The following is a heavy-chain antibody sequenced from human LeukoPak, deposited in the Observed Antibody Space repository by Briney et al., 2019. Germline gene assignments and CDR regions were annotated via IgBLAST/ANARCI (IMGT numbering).Heavy chain of an antibody. Sequence: GGSLRLSCVDSGFTFSSYSMSWVRQAPGKGLEWVSSISASSNFISYADSVKGRFTISRDNAKKSLYLQMNSLRAEDTAVYYCARALPSPLYSGSYADAFDIWGQGTMVTVSS. CDR1: GFTFSSYS. J-gene: IGHJ3*02. V-gene: IGHV3-21*01. CDR3: ARALPSPLYSGSYADAFDI. D-gene: IGHD1-26*01. CDR2: ISASSNFI.